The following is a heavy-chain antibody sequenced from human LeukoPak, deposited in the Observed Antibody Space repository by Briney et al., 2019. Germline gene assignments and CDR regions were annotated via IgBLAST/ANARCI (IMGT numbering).Heavy chain of an antibody. V-gene: IGHV1-2*02. D-gene: IGHD1-14*01. CDR1: GYTFIDYF. CDR2: INPNSGVT. CDR3: ARAVSGTLGGAFDM. J-gene: IGHJ3*02. Sequence: ASVKVSCKASGYTFIDYFIHWMQQTPGQGLEWLGWINPNSGVTRYAQKFQGRVTLTRDTAAYMELSSLKYDDTAVYYCARAVSGTLGGAFDMWGQGTAVTVSS.